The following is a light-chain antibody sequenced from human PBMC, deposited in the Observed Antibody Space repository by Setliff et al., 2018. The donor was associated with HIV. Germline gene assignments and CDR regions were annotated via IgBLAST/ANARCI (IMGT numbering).Light chain of an antibody. CDR1: SSDVGGYDI. Sequence: QSVLTQPASVSGSPGQSITISCIGTSSDVGGYDIVSWYQQRPGKAPKLIIFDATERPSGVSPRFSGSKSGNTASLTISGLQTEDEGDYFCASYRSPTTYVFGIGTKVTVL. CDR2: DAT. V-gene: IGLV2-14*03. CDR3: ASYRSPTTYV. J-gene: IGLJ1*01.